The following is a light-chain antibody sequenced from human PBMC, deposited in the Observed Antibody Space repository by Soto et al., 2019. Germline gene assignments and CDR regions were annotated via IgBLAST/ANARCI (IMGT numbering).Light chain of an antibody. CDR3: QQYCSSPMYT. CDR2: GAS. J-gene: IGKJ2*01. CDR1: QSVSSSY. Sequence: EIVLTQSPGTLSLSPGERATLSCRASQSVSSSYLAWYQQKPGQAPRLLIYGASSRATGIPDRFSGSRSGTDFTLTTSRLEPEDFAVYYCQQYCSSPMYTFGQGTKLEIK. V-gene: IGKV3-20*01.